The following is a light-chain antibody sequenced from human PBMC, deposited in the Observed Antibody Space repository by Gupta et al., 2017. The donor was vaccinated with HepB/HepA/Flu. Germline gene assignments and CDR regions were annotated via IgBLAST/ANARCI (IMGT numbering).Light chain of an antibody. CDR1: QGISSQ. CDR2: GAS. V-gene: IGKV1-12*01. Sequence: DIQMTQSPSSVSASVGDRVTITCRASQGISSQLVWYQQKAGNAPNLLIYGASSVQSGVPSRFSGSGSGTDFTLTIISLQPEDFATYYCQQGNSFPWTFGQGTKVEIK. J-gene: IGKJ1*01. CDR3: QQGNSFPWT.